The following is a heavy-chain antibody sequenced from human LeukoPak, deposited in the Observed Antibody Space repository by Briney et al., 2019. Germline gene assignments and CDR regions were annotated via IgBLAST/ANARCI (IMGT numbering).Heavy chain of an antibody. CDR3: ARDGSHFGGSEY. Sequence: ASVKVSCKASGYTFTTYHMHWVRQAPGQGLEWMGVIKPSDGDIGFAHKFQGRISMTRDMSTSTVYLELSSLRSEDTAMYYCARDGSHFGGSEYWGQGTLVIVSS. J-gene: IGHJ4*02. CDR1: GYTFTTYH. CDR2: IKPSDGDI. V-gene: IGHV1-46*01. D-gene: IGHD5-12*01.